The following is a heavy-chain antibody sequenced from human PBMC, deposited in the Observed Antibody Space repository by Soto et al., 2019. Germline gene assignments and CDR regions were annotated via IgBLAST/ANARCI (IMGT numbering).Heavy chain of an antibody. CDR2: ISYDGSNK. CDR1: GFTFSSYA. CDR3: ARDERAVTYYWDS. Sequence: GGSLRLSCAASGFTFSSYAMHWVRQAPGKGLEWVAVISYDGSNKYYADSVKGRFTISRDNSKNTLYLQMNSLRAEDTAVYYCARDERAVTYYWDSWGQGTLVTVSS. D-gene: IGHD3-16*01. J-gene: IGHJ4*02. V-gene: IGHV3-30-3*01.